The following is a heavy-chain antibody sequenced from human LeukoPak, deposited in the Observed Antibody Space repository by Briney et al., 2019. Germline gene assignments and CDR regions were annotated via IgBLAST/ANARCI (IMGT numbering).Heavy chain of an antibody. D-gene: IGHD6-13*01. CDR1: GGSISSYY. V-gene: IGHV4-59*01. Sequence: SETLSLTCTVSGGSISSYYWSWIRQPPGKGLEWIGYIYYSGSTNYNPSLKSRVTISVDTSKNQFSLKLSSVTAADTAVYYCERERSAAAGLDYWGQGTLVTVSS. CDR2: IYYSGST. CDR3: ERERSAAAGLDY. J-gene: IGHJ4*02.